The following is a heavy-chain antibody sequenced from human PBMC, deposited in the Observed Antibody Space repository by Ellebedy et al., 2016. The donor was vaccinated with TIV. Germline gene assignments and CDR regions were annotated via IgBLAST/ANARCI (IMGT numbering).Heavy chain of an antibody. V-gene: IGHV3-23*01. D-gene: IGHD3-10*01. J-gene: IGHJ4*02. CDR2: ISGSGGST. Sequence: GGSLRLSXAASGFTFSSYAMSWVRQAPGKGLEWVSAISGSGGSTYYADSVKGRFTISRDNSKNSLYLQMNSLRAEDTALYYCAKAYMVRGVPPGGFDYWGQGTLVTVSS. CDR1: GFTFSSYA. CDR3: AKAYMVRGVPPGGFDY.